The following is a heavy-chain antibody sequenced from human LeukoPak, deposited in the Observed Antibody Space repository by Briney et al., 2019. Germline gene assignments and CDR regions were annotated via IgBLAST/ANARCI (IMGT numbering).Heavy chain of an antibody. Sequence: ASVKVSCKASGGTFSSYAISWVRQAPGQGLEWMGGIIPIFGTANYAQKFQARVTITADESTSTAYMELSSLRSEDTAVYYCARTHTAMAPDFDYWGQGTLVTVSS. CDR1: GGTFSSYA. J-gene: IGHJ4*02. CDR3: ARTHTAMAPDFDY. V-gene: IGHV1-69*13. D-gene: IGHD5-18*01. CDR2: IIPIFGTA.